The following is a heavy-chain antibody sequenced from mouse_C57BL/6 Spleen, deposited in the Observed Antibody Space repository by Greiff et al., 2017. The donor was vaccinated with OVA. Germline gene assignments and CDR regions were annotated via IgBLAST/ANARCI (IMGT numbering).Heavy chain of an antibody. CDR1: GYTFTSYW. D-gene: IGHD2-12*01. CDR3: ARSIVTTTWDGGFAY. Sequence: VQLQQPGAELVKPGASVKLSCKASGYTFTSYWMHWVKQRPGQGLEWIGKIHPNSGSTTYNEKFKSKATLTVDKSSSTAYRQLSSLTSEDSAVYYCARSIVTTTWDGGFAYWGQGTLVTVSA. J-gene: IGHJ3*01. V-gene: IGHV1-64*01. CDR2: IHPNSGST.